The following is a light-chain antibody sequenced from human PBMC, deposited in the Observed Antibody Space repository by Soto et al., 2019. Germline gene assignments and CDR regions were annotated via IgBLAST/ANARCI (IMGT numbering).Light chain of an antibody. J-gene: IGKJ1*01. CDR2: DAS. CDR3: QQYNSWT. CDR1: QSISSW. V-gene: IGKV1-5*01. Sequence: DIQMTQSPSTLSASVGDRVTITCRASQSISSWLAWYQQKPGNAPKLLIYDASSLESGVPSRFSGSGSGTEFTLTISSLQPDDFATYYCQQYNSWTFGQGTKVEIK.